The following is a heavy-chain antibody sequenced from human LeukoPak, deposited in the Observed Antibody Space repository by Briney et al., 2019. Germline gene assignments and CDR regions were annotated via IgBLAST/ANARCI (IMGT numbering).Heavy chain of an antibody. Sequence: GGSLRLSCAASGFTFSSYSMNWVRQAPGKGLEWVSSISSSSSYIYYADSVKGRFTISRDNSKNTLFLQMNSLRAEDTAVYYCARDPYSSSRLDYWGQGTLVTVSS. J-gene: IGHJ4*02. CDR2: ISSSSSYI. CDR1: GFTFSSYS. CDR3: ARDPYSSSRLDY. D-gene: IGHD6-6*01. V-gene: IGHV3-21*01.